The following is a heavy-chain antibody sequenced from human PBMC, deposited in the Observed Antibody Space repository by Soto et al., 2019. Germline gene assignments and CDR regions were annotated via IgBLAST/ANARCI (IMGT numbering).Heavy chain of an antibody. CDR2: ISYDGSNK. V-gene: IGHV3-30*18. Sequence: PGGSLRLSCAASGFTFSNYGMHWVRQAPGQGLEWVSGISYDGSNKNYADSVKGRFTISRDNSKNTLYLQMNSLRAEDTAVYYCAKMGATQDFDYWGQGTLVTVSS. CDR3: AKMGATQDFDY. J-gene: IGHJ4*02. D-gene: IGHD1-26*01. CDR1: GFTFSNYG.